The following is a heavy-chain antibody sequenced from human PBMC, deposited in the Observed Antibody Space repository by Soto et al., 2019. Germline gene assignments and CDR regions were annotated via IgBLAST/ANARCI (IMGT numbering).Heavy chain of an antibody. V-gene: IGHV3-30*18. Sequence: QVQLVESGGGVVQPGTPLRLSCAASGFGFSAYAMHWVRQPPGKGLECVALISNDGTKNSYADSVEGRFTISRDNSRTTLYLQMNRLRFEDRAVYYCAKYGDCSGGTCHGGVGHAWGQGTLVTVSS. J-gene: IGHJ5*02. CDR2: ISNDGTKN. D-gene: IGHD2-15*01. CDR3: AKYGDCSGGTCHGGVGHA. CDR1: GFGFSAYA.